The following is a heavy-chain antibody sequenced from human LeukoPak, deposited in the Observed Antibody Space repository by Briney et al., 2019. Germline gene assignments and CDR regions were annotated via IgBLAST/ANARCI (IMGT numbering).Heavy chain of an antibody. V-gene: IGHV3-21*01. J-gene: IGHJ6*03. CDR1: GFTFSSYN. D-gene: IGHD6-6*01. CDR3: ASSFEYSSSHDCYYMDV. Sequence: GGSLRLSCAASGFTFSSYNMSWVRQAPGKGLEWVSSISSSSSYIYYADSVKSRCTISRDNAKSSLYLQMNSLRAEDTAEYYGASSFEYSSSHDCYYMDVWGKGTTVTVSS. CDR2: ISSSSSYI.